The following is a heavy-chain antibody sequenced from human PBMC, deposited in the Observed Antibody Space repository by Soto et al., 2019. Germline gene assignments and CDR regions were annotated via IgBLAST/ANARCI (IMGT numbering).Heavy chain of an antibody. CDR2: IYPLDSDT. J-gene: IGHJ6*02. V-gene: IGHV5-51*01. Sequence: ESLKISCKSSVYSFINYWIAWVLQMPGKGLEWMGSIYPLDSDTIYSPSFQGQVTISADKSISTAYLKWSSLKAADTAMYYCARQAAGTGGGGKKGMDVWGQGTTITVYS. CDR3: ARQAAGTGGGGKKGMDV. CDR1: VYSFINYW. D-gene: IGHD1-7*01.